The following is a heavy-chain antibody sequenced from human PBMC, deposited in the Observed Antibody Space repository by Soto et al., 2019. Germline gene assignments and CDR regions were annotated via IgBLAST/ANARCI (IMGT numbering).Heavy chain of an antibody. CDR1: GFTFSSYG. CDR3: ARLAHIAAAGIQGWRSLYYYYGMDV. D-gene: IGHD6-13*01. Sequence: QVQLVESGGGVVQPGRSLRLSCAASGFTFSSYGMHWVRQAPGKGLEWVAVIWYDGSNKYYADSVKGRFTISRDNSKNTLYLQMNSLRAEDTAVYYCARLAHIAAAGIQGWRSLYYYYGMDVWGQGTTVTVSS. V-gene: IGHV3-33*01. J-gene: IGHJ6*02. CDR2: IWYDGSNK.